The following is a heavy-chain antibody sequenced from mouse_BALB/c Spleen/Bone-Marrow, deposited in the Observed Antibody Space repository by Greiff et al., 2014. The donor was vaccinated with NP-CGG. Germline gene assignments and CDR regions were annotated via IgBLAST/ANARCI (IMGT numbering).Heavy chain of an antibody. Sequence: VQLQQSGPGLVAPSQSLSITCTVSGFSLTSYGVHWVRQPPGKGLEWLGVIWAXXXXXXXXXXXXXXXXXXXNSKSQVFLKMNSLQTDDTGMYYCARVYLWYFDVWGAGTTVTVSS. D-gene: IGHD2-3*01. CDR3: ARVYLWYFDV. V-gene: IGHV2-9*02. CDR1: GFSLTSYG. CDR2: IWAXXXX. J-gene: IGHJ1*01.